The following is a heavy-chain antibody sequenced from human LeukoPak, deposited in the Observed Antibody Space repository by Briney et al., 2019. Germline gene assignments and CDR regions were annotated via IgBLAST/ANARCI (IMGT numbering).Heavy chain of an antibody. D-gene: IGHD3-10*01. CDR3: AKDYYGSGTYLDS. CDR1: GFTFSSYG. CDR2: IRLDGSNK. V-gene: IGHV3-30*02. J-gene: IGHJ4*02. Sequence: PGGSLRLSCAASGFTFSSYGMHWVRQAPGKGLEWVAFIRLDGSNKYYADSVKGRFTISRDNSKNTLYLQMVSLRAEDTAVYYCAKDYYGSGTYLDSWGQGTLVTVSS.